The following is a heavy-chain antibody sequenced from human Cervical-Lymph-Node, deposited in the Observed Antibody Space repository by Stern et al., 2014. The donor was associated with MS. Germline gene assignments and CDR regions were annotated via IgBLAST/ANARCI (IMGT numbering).Heavy chain of an antibody. Sequence: VQLEESGGGVVQPGRSLSLSCVASGFTFSTYAMHWVRQAPGKGLDWVAFVSYDGTQRNSTDSVKARFTISRDNSKNTLYLHMNSLRDEDTAVYFCARGGRGVGLEYWGQGALVTVSS. J-gene: IGHJ4*02. CDR2: VSYDGTQR. CDR1: GFTFSTYA. D-gene: IGHD3-10*01. V-gene: IGHV3-30-3*01. CDR3: ARGGRGVGLEY.